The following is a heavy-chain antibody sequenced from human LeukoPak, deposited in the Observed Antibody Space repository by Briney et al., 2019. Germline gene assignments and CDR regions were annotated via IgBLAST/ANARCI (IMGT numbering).Heavy chain of an antibody. CDR1: GYTFNSYW. CDR3: VRAWEIPPHYYMGV. Sequence: WASVTVSCTASGYTFNSYWISWVRQAPGQGLEWMGWISPYNGKKNYAQTLQGRFTITTDTSTSTAYMQLRSLRSDDTAVYYCVRAWEIPPHYYMGVWGKGTPVTISS. CDR2: ISPYNGKK. J-gene: IGHJ6*03. D-gene: IGHD1-26*01. V-gene: IGHV1-18*01.